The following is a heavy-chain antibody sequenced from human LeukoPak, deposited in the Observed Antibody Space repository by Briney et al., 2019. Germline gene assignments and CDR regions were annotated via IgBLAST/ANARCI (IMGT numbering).Heavy chain of an antibody. J-gene: IGHJ4*02. CDR2: IYYSGST. V-gene: IGHV4-39*01. D-gene: IGHD3-16*01. CDR3: ARHSFLAPYAGEYYFDY. CDR1: GGSISSSSYY. Sequence: KPSETLSLTCTVSGGSISSSSYYWGWIRQPPGKGLEWIGSIYYSGSTYYNPSLKSRVTISVDTSKNQFSLKRSSVTAADTAVYHCARHSFLAPYAGEYYFDYWGQGTLVTVSS.